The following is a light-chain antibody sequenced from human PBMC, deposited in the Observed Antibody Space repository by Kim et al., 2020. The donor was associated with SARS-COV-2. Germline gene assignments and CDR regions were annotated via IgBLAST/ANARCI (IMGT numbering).Light chain of an antibody. J-gene: IGLJ3*02. CDR2: TNN. CDR1: SSNIGSND. CDR3: VAWDNGLNGWV. V-gene: IGLV1-44*01. Sequence: GQRVTISCSGSSSNIGSNDVNWHQQLPGTAPKLLIHTNNQRPSGVPDRFSGSKSGTSASLAISGLQFEDEADYYCVAWDNGLNGWVFGGGTQLTVL.